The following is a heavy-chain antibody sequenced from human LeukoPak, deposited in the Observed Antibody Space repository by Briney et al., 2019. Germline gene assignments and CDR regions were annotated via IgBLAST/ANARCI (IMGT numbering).Heavy chain of an antibody. D-gene: IGHD3-10*01. CDR3: ARPRGSPQYYFDY. Sequence: SETPSLTCTVSGGSITSYYWSWIRQPPGKGLEWIGYIYTSGSTNYNPSLKSRVTISVDTSKNQFSLKLSSVTAADTAVYYCARPRGSPQYYFDYWGQGTLVTVSS. V-gene: IGHV4-4*09. J-gene: IGHJ4*02. CDR1: GGSITSYY. CDR2: IYTSGST.